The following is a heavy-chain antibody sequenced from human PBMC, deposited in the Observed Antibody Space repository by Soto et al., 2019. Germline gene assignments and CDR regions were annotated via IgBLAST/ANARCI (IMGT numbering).Heavy chain of an antibody. CDR2: IIPILGIA. V-gene: IGHV1-69*02. CDR1: GGTFSSYT. Sequence: QVQLVQSGAEVKKPGSSVKVSCKASGGTFSSYTISWVRQAPGQGLEWMGRIIPILGIANYAQKFQGRVTITADKSTSTAYMELSSLRSEDTAVYYCARGEPGYCSSTSCYAADYWGQGTLVTVSS. J-gene: IGHJ4*02. CDR3: ARGEPGYCSSTSCYAADY. D-gene: IGHD2-2*01.